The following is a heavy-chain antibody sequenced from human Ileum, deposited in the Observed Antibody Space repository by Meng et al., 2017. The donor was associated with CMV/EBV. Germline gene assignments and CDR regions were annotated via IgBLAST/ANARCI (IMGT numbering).Heavy chain of an antibody. Sequence: VLLGVAGGGLIQSGGSLSLSGEAFGFTVSCNCMTWVRQGPGKGLGWVSVMYSDGRTYYADSVKGRFTVSRDTSKNTWSLQMNSLRAEDTAVYYCARGSGFYYYWGQGTLVTVSS. CDR1: GFTVSCNC. CDR2: MYSDGRT. J-gene: IGHJ4*02. D-gene: IGHD3-10*01. CDR3: ARGSGFYYY. V-gene: IGHV3-53*01.